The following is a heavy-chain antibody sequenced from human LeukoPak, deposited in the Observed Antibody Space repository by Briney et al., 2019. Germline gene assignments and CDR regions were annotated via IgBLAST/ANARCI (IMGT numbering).Heavy chain of an antibody. CDR2: IYNGGST. CDR1: GFTVSSNY. CDR3: ARDPVGYSNGWHQDY. Sequence: GGSLRLSCAVSGFTVSSNYMSWVRQAPGKGLEWVSVIYNGGSTDYADSVKGRFTTSRDNSKNTLYLQTNSLRAEDTALYYCARDPVGYSNGWHQDYWGQGTLVTVSS. D-gene: IGHD2-15*01. J-gene: IGHJ4*02. V-gene: IGHV3-66*02.